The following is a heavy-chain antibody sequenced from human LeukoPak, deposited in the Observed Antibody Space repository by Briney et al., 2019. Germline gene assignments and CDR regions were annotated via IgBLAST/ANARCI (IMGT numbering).Heavy chain of an antibody. CDR1: GFTFSSNY. CDR2: IYSGGST. V-gene: IGHV3-53*01. CDR3: ARDYRSDSSGWHAWGH. J-gene: IGHJ1*01. Sequence: PGGSLRLSCAASGFTFSSNYVSWVRQAPGKGLEGGSVIYSGGSTYYADSVKGRFTISRDNSKNTLYLQMNSLRAEDTAVYYFARDYRSDSSGWHAWGHWGQGTLVTVSS. D-gene: IGHD6-19*01.